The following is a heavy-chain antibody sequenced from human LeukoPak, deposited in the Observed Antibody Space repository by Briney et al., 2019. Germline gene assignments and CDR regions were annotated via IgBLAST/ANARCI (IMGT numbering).Heavy chain of an antibody. J-gene: IGHJ3*02. Sequence: PGGSLRLSCAASEFSVGSNYMTWVRQAPGKGLEWVSLIYSGGSTYYADSVKGRFTISRDNSKNTLYLQMNSLRAEDTAVYYCARQSSSGWYRRGAFDIWGQGTMVTVSS. CDR3: ARQSSSGWYRRGAFDI. V-gene: IGHV3-66*04. D-gene: IGHD6-19*01. CDR2: IYSGGST. CDR1: EFSVGSNY.